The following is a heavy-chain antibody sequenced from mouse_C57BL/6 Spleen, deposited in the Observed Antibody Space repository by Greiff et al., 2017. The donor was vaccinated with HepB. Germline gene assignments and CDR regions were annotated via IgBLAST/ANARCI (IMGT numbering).Heavy chain of an antibody. Sequence: VQLQQPGAELVRPGSSVKLSCKASGYTFTSYWMDWVKQRPGQGLEWIGNIYPSDSETHYNQKFKDKATLTVAKSSSTAYMQLSSLTSEDSAVYYGARQTTGGFAYWGQGTLVTVSA. CDR1: GYTFTSYW. J-gene: IGHJ3*01. V-gene: IGHV1-61*01. CDR3: ARQTTGGFAY. CDR2: IYPSDSET.